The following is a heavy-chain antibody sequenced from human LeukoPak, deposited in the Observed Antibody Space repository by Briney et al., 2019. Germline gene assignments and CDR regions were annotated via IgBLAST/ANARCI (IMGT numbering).Heavy chain of an antibody. CDR3: ARDGYSGAFDI. CDR2: VKQDGSEK. Sequence: GGSLRLSCAASGFTFSSYWMSWVRQAPGKGLEWVANVKQDGSEKYYVDSVKGRFTISRDNAKNSLYLQMNSLRAEDTAVYYCARDGYSGAFDIWGQGTMVTVSS. J-gene: IGHJ3*02. CDR1: GFTFSSYW. D-gene: IGHD2-15*01. V-gene: IGHV3-7*01.